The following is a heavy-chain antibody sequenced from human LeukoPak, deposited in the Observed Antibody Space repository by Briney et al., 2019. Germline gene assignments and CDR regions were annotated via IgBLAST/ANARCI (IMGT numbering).Heavy chain of an antibody. CDR3: AKGDVSVTREFDY. CDR2: ISSGSSNI. V-gene: IGHV3-21*01. D-gene: IGHD7-27*01. CDR1: GFIFSTYS. Sequence: GGSLRLSCTASGFIFSTYSMIWVRQAPGKGLEWVSSISSGSSNIYYADSVKGRFTISRDNAQNSLYLQMNSLRAGDTAVYYCAKGDVSVTREFDYWGQGTLVTVSS. J-gene: IGHJ4*02.